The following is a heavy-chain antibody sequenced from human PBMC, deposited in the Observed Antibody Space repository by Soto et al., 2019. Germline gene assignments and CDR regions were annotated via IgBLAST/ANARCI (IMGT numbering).Heavy chain of an antibody. J-gene: IGHJ4*02. D-gene: IGHD6-19*01. CDR1: GGSISSSSYY. CDR3: ARAGLVYYFDS. CDR2: IYNNGST. Sequence: QLQLQESGPGLVKPSETLSLTCTVSGGSISSSSYYWGWIRQPPGKGLEWIANIYNNGSTYYNPSLKSRVTISVDTPNNEFSLQLSSVTAADTAVYSCARAGLVYYFDSWGQGTLVTVSS. V-gene: IGHV4-39*01.